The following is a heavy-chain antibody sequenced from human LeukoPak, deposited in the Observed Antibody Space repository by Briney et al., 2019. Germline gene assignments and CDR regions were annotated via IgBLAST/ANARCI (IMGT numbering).Heavy chain of an antibody. CDR2: ISGSGGST. D-gene: IGHD3-10*01. CDR1: GFTFSNYA. V-gene: IGHV3-23*01. Sequence: GGSLRLSCAASGFTFSNYAMSWVRQAPGKGLEWVSAISGSGGSTFYADSVKGRFTISRDNAKNSLYLQMNSLRAEDTAVYYCARERLVRGVIGPSSEFDYWGQGTLVTVSS. CDR3: ARERLVRGVIGPSSEFDY. J-gene: IGHJ4*02.